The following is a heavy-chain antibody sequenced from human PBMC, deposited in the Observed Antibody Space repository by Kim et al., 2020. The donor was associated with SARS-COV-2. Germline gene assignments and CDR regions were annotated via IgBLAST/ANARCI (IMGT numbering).Heavy chain of an antibody. CDR2: ISTDGRRT. CDR3: AKDLAGATDY. Sequence: GGSLRLSCAASGFTFSTYWMHWVRQAPGKGLMWVSRISTDGRRTDYADSVKGRFTISRDNAKNTLYLQMNSLSAEDTAVYYCAKDLAGATDYWGQGTLVTVSS. J-gene: IGHJ4*02. V-gene: IGHV3-74*01. D-gene: IGHD1-26*01. CDR1: GFTFSTYW.